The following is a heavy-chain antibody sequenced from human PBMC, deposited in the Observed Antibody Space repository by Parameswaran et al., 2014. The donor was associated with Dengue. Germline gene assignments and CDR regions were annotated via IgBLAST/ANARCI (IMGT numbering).Heavy chain of an antibody. J-gene: IGHJ4*02. CDR3: ARDGYNYVFDY. CDR1: GFTFSSYW. V-gene: IGHV3-7*01. Sequence: GESLKISCAASGFTFSSYWMSWVRQAPGKGLEWVANIKQDGSEKYYVDSVKGRFTISRDNAKNSLYLQMNSLRAEDTAVYYCARDGYNYVFDYWGQGTLVTVSS. D-gene: IGHD5-24*01. CDR2: IKQDGSEK.